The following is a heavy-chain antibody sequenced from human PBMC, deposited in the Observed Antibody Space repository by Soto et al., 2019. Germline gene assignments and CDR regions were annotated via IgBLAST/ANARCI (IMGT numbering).Heavy chain of an antibody. CDR1: GYSFTTYY. Sequence: QVQLVQSGAEVKKPGASVTISCKASGYSFTTYYMHWLRQAPGQRPEWMGWINTANGDTQSSQKFQGRVTFTRDTSANTAYMELKKLISEDTAVYYCAKDPDGQSWYDWLDPWGQGTRVAVSS. CDR3: AKDPDGQSWYDWLDP. V-gene: IGHV1-3*04. D-gene: IGHD6-13*01. CDR2: INTANGDT. J-gene: IGHJ5*02.